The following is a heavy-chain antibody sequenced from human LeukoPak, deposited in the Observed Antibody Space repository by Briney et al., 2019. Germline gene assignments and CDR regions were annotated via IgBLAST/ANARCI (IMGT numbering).Heavy chain of an antibody. D-gene: IGHD3-22*01. J-gene: IGHJ4*02. CDR3: ARDGYDSRGLDY. CDR2: INHSGST. Sequence: SETLSLTCAVYGGSFSGYYWSWIRQPPGKGLEWIGEINHSGSTNYNPSLKSRVTISVDTSKNQFSLKLSSVTAADTAVYYCARDGYDSRGLDYWGQGTLVTVSS. V-gene: IGHV4-34*01. CDR1: GGSFSGYY.